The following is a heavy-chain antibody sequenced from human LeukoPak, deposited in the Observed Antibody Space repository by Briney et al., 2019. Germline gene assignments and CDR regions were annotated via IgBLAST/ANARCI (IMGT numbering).Heavy chain of an antibody. J-gene: IGHJ4*02. CDR3: ARGDYYDSSGYPRAFDY. D-gene: IGHD3-22*01. CDR2: TSYDGSNK. CDR1: GFTFSSYA. V-gene: IGHV3-30*04. Sequence: GGSLRLSCAASGFTFSSYAMHWVRQAPGKGLEWVAVTSYDGSNKYYADSVKGRFTISRDNSKNTLYLQMNSLRAEDTAVYYCARGDYYDSSGYPRAFDYWGQGTLVTVSS.